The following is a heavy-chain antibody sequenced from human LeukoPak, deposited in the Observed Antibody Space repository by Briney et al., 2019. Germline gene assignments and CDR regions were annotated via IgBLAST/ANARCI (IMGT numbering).Heavy chain of an antibody. Sequence: GASVKVSCKVSGYTLTELSMHWVRQAPGKGLEWMGGFDRKDGETIYAQKIQGRVTMTEDTSRDTAYMELSSLKYEDTAVYYCTTRRISRSTRYNWFDPWGQGTLVTVSS. CDR1: GYTLTELS. CDR3: TTRRISRSTRYNWFDP. D-gene: IGHD2-2*01. CDR2: FDRKDGET. J-gene: IGHJ5*02. V-gene: IGHV1-24*01.